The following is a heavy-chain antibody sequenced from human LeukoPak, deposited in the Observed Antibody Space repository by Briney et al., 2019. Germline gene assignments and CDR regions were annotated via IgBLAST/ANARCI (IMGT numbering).Heavy chain of an antibody. D-gene: IGHD3-3*01. Sequence: PSETLSLTCAVYGGSFSGYYWSWIRQPPGKGLEWIGEINHSGSTNYNPSLKSRVTISVDTSKNQFSLKLSSVTAADTAVYYCARALRFLEWLPLDVWGQGTTVTVSS. J-gene: IGHJ6*02. CDR1: GGSFSGYY. CDR3: ARALRFLEWLPLDV. V-gene: IGHV4-34*01. CDR2: INHSGST.